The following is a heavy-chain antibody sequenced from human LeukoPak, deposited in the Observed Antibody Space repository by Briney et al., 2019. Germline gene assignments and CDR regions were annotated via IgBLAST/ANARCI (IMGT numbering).Heavy chain of an antibody. V-gene: IGHV4-38-2*01. D-gene: IGHD5-18*01. CDR3: ARRDPGETPMGNWFDP. CDR2: MYHNGTT. CDR1: GYSISDAYF. J-gene: IGHJ5*02. Sequence: SETLSLTCAVSGYSISDAYFWGWIRQPPGKGLEWIGSMYHNGTTYYNPSLRSRVIISFDTSKNQFYLKLSSVTAAGTAVYYCARRDPGETPMGNWFDPWGQGTLVTVSS.